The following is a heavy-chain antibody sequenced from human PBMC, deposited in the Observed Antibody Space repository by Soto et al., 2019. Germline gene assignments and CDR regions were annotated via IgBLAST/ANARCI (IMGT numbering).Heavy chain of an antibody. J-gene: IGHJ5*02. D-gene: IGHD2-15*01. CDR2: ISAYNGNT. V-gene: IGHV1-18*01. Sequence: ASVKVSCKASGYTFTSYGISWVRQAPGQGLEWMGWISAYNGNTNYAQKLQGRVTMTTDTSTSTAYMELRSLGSDDTAVYYCARQVVAYCSGGSCYSPNRHWFDPWGQGTLVTVSS. CDR3: ARQVVAYCSGGSCYSPNRHWFDP. CDR1: GYTFTSYG.